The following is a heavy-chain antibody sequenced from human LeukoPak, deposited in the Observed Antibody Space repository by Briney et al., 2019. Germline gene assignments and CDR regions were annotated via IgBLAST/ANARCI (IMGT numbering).Heavy chain of an antibody. CDR1: GFTFSSYA. CDR3: ARISVVVPAAIGVDFDY. J-gene: IGHJ4*02. CDR2: ISYDGSNK. Sequence: PGGSLRLSCAASGFTFSSYAMNWVRQAPGKGLEWVAVISYDGSNKYYADSVKGRFTISRDNSKNTLYLQMNSLRAEDTAVYYCARISVVVPAAIGVDFDYWGQETLVTVSS. V-gene: IGHV3-30-3*01. D-gene: IGHD2-2*02.